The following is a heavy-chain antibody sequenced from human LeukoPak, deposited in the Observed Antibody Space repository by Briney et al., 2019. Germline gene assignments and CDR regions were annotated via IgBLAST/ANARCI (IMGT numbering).Heavy chain of an antibody. V-gene: IGHV3-48*01. CDR2: ISSSSSTI. Sequence: RTGGSLRLSCAASGFTFSSYCMNWVRQAPGKGLEWVSYISSSSSTIYYADSVKGRFTISRDNANNSLYLQMNRLTAEDTAVSYCARDPAYRFDYWGQGTLVTVSS. J-gene: IGHJ4*02. CDR3: ARDPAYRFDY. D-gene: IGHD2-2*01. CDR1: GFTFSSYC.